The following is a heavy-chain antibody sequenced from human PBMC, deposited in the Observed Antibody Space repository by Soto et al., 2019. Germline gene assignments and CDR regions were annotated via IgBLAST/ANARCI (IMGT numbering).Heavy chain of an antibody. CDR1: GFSISDKF. D-gene: IGHD3-16*01. V-gene: IGHV3-53*01. Sequence: LRLSCATSGFSISDKFMSWVRQAPGKGLEWISVISSGGDPSYADSVKGRFTISRDITKNTLFLQMTSLRADDTAVYFCARDSGYSSAYWEHYFDYWGQGTLVTVSS. CDR2: ISSGGDP. CDR3: ARDSGYSSAYWEHYFDY. J-gene: IGHJ4*02.